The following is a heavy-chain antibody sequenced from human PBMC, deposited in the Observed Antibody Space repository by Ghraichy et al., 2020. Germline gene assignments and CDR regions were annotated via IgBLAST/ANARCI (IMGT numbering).Heavy chain of an antibody. Sequence: ASVKVSCKASGYTFTSYGISWVRQAPGQGLEWMGWISAYNGNTNYAQKLQGRVTMTTDTSTSTAYMELRSLRSDDTAVYYCARVGTVVTSSSYYYYYYMDVWGKGTTVTVSS. V-gene: IGHV1-18*01. CDR1: GYTFTSYG. J-gene: IGHJ6*03. CDR3: ARVGTVVTSSSYYYYYYMDV. CDR2: ISAYNGNT. D-gene: IGHD4-23*01.